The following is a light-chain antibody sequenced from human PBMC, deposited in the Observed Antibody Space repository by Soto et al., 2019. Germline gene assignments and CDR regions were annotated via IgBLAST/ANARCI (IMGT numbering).Light chain of an antibody. J-gene: IGLJ1*01. V-gene: IGLV2-18*02. Sequence: QSALTQPPSVSGSPGQSVTISCTGTSSDVGGYYRVSWYQQPPGTAPKLMFYEVSHRPSGVPARFSGSKSGNTASLTISGLQAEDEADYYCCAYTAKNTYVFGTGTKLTVL. CDR3: CAYTAKNTYV. CDR2: EVS. CDR1: SSDVGGYYR.